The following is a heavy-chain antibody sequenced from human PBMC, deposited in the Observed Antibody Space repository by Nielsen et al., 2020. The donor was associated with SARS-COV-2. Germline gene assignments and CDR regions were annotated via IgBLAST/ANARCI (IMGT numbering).Heavy chain of an antibody. CDR1: GFTFSSYE. CDR3: ARGHVAARRAGNWFDP. D-gene: IGHD6-6*01. J-gene: IGHJ5*02. CDR2: ISSSGSTI. Sequence: GESLKISCAASGFTFSSYEMNWVRQAPGKGLEWVSYISSSGSTIYYADSVKGRFTISRDNAKNSLYLQMNSLRAEDTAVYYCARGHVAARRAGNWFDPWGQGTLVTVSS. V-gene: IGHV3-48*03.